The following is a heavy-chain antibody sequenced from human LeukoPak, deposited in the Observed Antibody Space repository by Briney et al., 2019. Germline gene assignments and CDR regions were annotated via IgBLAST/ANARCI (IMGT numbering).Heavy chain of an antibody. D-gene: IGHD3-9*01. J-gene: IGHJ4*02. Sequence: GGSLRLSCAASGFTFSSYAMHWVRQAPGKGLEWVAFVHYDGSNNYYTDSVKGRFTISRDNAKNSLYLQMNSLRAEDTAVYYCARVLYYDILTGYYPQPLDYWGQGTLVTVSS. CDR1: GFTFSSYA. V-gene: IGHV3-30*02. CDR3: ARVLYYDILTGYYPQPLDY. CDR2: VHYDGSNN.